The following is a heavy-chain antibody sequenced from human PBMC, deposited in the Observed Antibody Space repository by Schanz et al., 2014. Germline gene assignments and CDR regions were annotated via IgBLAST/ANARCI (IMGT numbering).Heavy chain of an antibody. V-gene: IGHV1-69*02. CDR3: ARSNYYDNSDYYNSFDY. CDR1: GGTFSTYP. CDR2: IIPIHGIV. J-gene: IGHJ4*02. Sequence: QVQLVQSGAEVKKPGSSMKVSCKASGGTFSTYPINWLRQAPGQGLEWMGRIIPIHGIVNYAQRFQDRVTNTADKSTSTAYMDLSSLRPEDTAVYYCARSNYYDNSDYYNSFDYWGQGTLVTVSS. D-gene: IGHD3-22*01.